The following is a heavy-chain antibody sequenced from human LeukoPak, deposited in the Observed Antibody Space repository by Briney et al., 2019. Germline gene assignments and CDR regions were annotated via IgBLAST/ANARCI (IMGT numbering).Heavy chain of an antibody. CDR2: IIPILGIA. CDR1: GGTFSSYA. CDR3: ARDSGSYFLAFDI. D-gene: IGHD1-26*01. J-gene: IGHJ3*02. V-gene: IGHV1-69*04. Sequence: ASVKVSCKASGGTFSSYAISWVRQAPGQGLEWMGRIIPILGIANYAQKFQGRVTITADKSTSTAYMELSSLRSEDTAVYYCARDSGSYFLAFDIWGQGTMVTVSS.